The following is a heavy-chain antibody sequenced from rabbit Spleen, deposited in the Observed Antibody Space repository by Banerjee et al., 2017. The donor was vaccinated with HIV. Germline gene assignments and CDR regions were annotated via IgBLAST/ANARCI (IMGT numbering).Heavy chain of an antibody. CDR2: IGSGATGNT. CDR1: GFSFSSSYY. J-gene: IGHJ4*01. Sequence: QSLEESGGGLVQPEGSLTLTCTASGFSFSSSYYMCWFRQAPGKGLEWIGCIGSGATGNTYYASWAKGRITISKTSTTTLTLQMTNLTAADTAAYFCARETSAGWGIISFYFSLWGPGTLVTVS. V-gene: IGHV1S40*01. D-gene: IGHD4-1*01. CDR3: ARETSAGWGIISFYFSL.